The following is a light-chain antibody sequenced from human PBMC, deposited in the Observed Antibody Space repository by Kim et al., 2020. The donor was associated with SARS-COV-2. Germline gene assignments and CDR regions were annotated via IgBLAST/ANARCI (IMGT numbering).Light chain of an antibody. J-gene: IGKJ1*01. CDR1: QSVSRGY. CDR2: DAA. Sequence: EIVLTQSPGTLSLSPGERATLSCRASQSVSRGYLAWYQQKPGQSPRLLIYDAASRATDIPDRFSGSGSGTDFTLTISRLEPEDFAVYYYQQYDSSPRTFGQGTKVDIK. CDR3: QQYDSSPRT. V-gene: IGKV3-20*01.